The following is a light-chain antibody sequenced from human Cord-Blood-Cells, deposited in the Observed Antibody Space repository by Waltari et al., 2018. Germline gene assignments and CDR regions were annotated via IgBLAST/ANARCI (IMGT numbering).Light chain of an antibody. Sequence: DIVMTQSPDSLAVSLGDRATIKCKSSQSVLYSSNNKNYLAWYQQKPGQPPKLLIYWASTRESGVPDRFSGSGSGTDFTLTISSLQAEDVAVYYCQQYYSTPLTFGPGTKVDIK. CDR2: WAS. J-gene: IGKJ3*01. CDR1: QSVLYSSNNKNY. CDR3: QQYYSTPLT. V-gene: IGKV4-1*01.